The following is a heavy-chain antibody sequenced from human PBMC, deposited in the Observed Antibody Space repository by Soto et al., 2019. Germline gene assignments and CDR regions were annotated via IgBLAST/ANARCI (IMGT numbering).Heavy chain of an antibody. D-gene: IGHD2-8*01. V-gene: IGHV1-18*01. CDR3: ARVKCTNGVCYTPFDY. CDR1: GYTFTSYG. Sequence: ASVKVSCKASGYTFTSYGISWVRQAPGQGLEWMGWISAYNGNTNYAQKLQGRVTMTTDTSTSTAYMELRSLRSDDTAVYYCARVKCTNGVCYTPFDYWGQRTLVTVPS. CDR2: ISAYNGNT. J-gene: IGHJ4*02.